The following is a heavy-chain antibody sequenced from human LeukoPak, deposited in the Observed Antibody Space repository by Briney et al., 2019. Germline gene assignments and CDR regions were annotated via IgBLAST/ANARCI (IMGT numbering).Heavy chain of an antibody. CDR2: IYLSGST. D-gene: IGHD4-17*01. V-gene: IGHV4-4*02. Sequence: SKTLSLTCAVSGGSISSSNWWSWVRQPPGKGLEWIGEIYLSGSTNYNPSLQSRVTISVDKSKNQFSMKLSSVTAADTAVYYCARGGTVTTRAFDYWGQGTLVTVSS. CDR3: ARGGTVTTRAFDY. CDR1: GGSISSSNW. J-gene: IGHJ4*02.